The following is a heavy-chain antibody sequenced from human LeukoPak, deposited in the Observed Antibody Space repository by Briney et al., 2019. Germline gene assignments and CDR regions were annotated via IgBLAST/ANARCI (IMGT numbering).Heavy chain of an antibody. V-gene: IGHV4-59*01. CDR1: GGSISSYY. D-gene: IGHD2/OR15-2a*01. CDR3: ARGPNRYYFDY. Sequence: PSETLSLTCTVSGGSISSYYWSWIRQPPGKGLEWTGYIYYSGRTNYYPSLKSRVTISVDTSKNQFSLKLSSVTAADTAVYYCARGPNRYYFDYWGQGTLVTVSS. J-gene: IGHJ4*02. CDR2: IYYSGRT.